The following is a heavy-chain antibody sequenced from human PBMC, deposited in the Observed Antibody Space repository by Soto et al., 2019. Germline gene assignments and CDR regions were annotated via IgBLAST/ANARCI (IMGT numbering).Heavy chain of an antibody. J-gene: IGHJ6*02. D-gene: IGHD2-21*02. Sequence: QVQLVQSGAEVKKPGSSVKVSCKASGGTVSSYASSWVRQAPGQGLEWMGGIIPIFGTANYAQKFQGRVTITADESTSTAYMELSSLRSEDTSVYYCATARRNCGHLYYYYYYGMEVWGPGTTVTVSS. V-gene: IGHV1-69*01. CDR1: GGTVSSYA. CDR2: IIPIFGTA. CDR3: ATARRNCGHLYYYYYYGMEV.